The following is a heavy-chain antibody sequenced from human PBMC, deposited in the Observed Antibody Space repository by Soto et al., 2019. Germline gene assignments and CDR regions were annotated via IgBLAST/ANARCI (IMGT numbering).Heavy chain of an antibody. CDR2: ISAYNGNT. V-gene: IGHV1-18*01. J-gene: IGHJ4*02. CDR1: GYTFTSYG. CDR3: ARVGEYDLWSGYPYYFDY. Sequence: ASVKVSCKASGYTFTSYGISWVRQAPGQGLEWMGWISAYNGNTNYAQKLQGRVTMTTDTSTSTAYMELRSLISDDTAVYYCARVGEYDLWSGYPYYFDYWGQGTLVTVSS. D-gene: IGHD3-3*01.